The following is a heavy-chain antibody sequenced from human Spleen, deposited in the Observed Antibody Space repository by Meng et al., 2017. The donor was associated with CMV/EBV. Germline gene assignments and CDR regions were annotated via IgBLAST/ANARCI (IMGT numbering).Heavy chain of an antibody. J-gene: IGHJ4*02. CDR1: GYTFTSYY. CDR2: INPSGGST. CDR3: ARAPTSMVAGTIDF. V-gene: IGHV1-46*01. D-gene: IGHD6-19*01. Sequence: ASGYTFTSYYIHWARQAPGQGLEWMGLINPSGGSTSYAQKFQGRVTMTGDTSTSTVYMELRSLRSEDTAVYYCARAPTSMVAGTIDFWAQGTLVTVSS.